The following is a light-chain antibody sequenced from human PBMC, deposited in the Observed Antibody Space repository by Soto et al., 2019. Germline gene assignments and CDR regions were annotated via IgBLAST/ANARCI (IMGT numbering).Light chain of an antibody. J-gene: IGLJ2*01. CDR1: SSDVGSYNL. CDR2: EGS. CDR3: CSYAGSTTFVV. Sequence: QSALTQPASVSGSRGQSITNSCTGTSSDVGSYNLVSWYQQHPGKAPKLMIYEGSKRPSGVSNRFSGSKSGNTASLTISGLQAEDEADYYCCSYAGSTTFVVFGGATKVTVL. V-gene: IGLV2-23*03.